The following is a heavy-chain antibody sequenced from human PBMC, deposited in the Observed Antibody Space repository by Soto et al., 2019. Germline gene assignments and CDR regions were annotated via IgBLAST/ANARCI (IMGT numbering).Heavy chain of an antibody. CDR3: ASSVSADYGDYYYYYGMDV. V-gene: IGHV1-18*01. Sequence: VASVKVSCKASGYTFTSYGISWVRQAPGQGLEWMGWISAYNGNTNYAQKLQGRVTMTTDTSTSTAYMELRSLRSDDTAVYYCASSVSADYGDYYYYYGMDVWGQGTTVTVSS. CDR2: ISAYNGNT. J-gene: IGHJ6*02. CDR1: GYTFTSYG. D-gene: IGHD4-17*01.